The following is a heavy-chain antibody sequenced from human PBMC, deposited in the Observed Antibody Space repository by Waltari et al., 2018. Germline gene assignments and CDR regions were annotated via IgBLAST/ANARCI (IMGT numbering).Heavy chain of an antibody. V-gene: IGHV3-74*03. CDR2: VNIDGSRT. CDR1: GVTFSPHW. Sequence: EVEVVESGGGLVQPGGSLRLSCTAAGVTFSPHWVHWVRQAPGKGLVWVAGVNIDGSRTTYADPVKGRFTISRDNARETVHLQMNSLRAEDTAVYYGGTLEAVASWGQGTLVTVSS. J-gene: IGHJ5*02. CDR3: GTLEAVAS.